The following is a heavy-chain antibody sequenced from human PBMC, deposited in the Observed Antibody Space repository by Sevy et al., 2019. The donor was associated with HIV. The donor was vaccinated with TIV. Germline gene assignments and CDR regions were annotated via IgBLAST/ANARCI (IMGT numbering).Heavy chain of an antibody. CDR1: GFIFSRYG. Sequence: GGSLRLSCAASGFIFSRYGMHWVRQAPGKGLEWVAAIFNDGINKYFAGSVKGRFTISRDNSKNTLYLEMNSLRAEDTALYYCARESGSDWYLDYWGQGTLVTVSS. D-gene: IGHD2-21*02. J-gene: IGHJ4*02. V-gene: IGHV3-33*01. CDR3: ARESGSDWYLDY. CDR2: IFNDGINK.